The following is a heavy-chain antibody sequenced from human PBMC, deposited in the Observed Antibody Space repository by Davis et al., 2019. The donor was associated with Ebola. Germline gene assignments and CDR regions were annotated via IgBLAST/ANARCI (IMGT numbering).Heavy chain of an antibody. Sequence: GGSLRLSCAASGFTFAVYAMHWVRQAPGKGLEWVSLIRWDGRSTAYADSVRDRFSLSRDNSRNFLYLQMNGLRAEDTALYYCTAYDSTFINYWGQGTLVTVSS. CDR3: TAYDSTFINY. D-gene: IGHD3-22*01. CDR2: IRWDGRST. J-gene: IGHJ4*02. CDR1: GFTFAVYA. V-gene: IGHV3-43D*03.